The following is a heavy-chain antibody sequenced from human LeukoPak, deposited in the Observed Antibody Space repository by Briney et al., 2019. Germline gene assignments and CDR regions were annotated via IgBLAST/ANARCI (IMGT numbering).Heavy chain of an antibody. Sequence: GGSLRLSCAASGFTVSSNYMSWVRQAPGKGLEWVSVIYSGGSTYYADSVKGRFTISRDNSKNTLYLQMNSLRAEDTAVYYCAIDPMMSYDSSGEWGQGTLVTVSS. J-gene: IGHJ4*02. CDR1: GFTVSSNY. CDR3: AIDPMMSYDSSGE. CDR2: IYSGGST. V-gene: IGHV3-66*02. D-gene: IGHD3-22*01.